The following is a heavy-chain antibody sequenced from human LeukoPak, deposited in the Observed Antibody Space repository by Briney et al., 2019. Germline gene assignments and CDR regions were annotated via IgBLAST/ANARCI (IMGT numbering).Heavy chain of an antibody. CDR1: GYTFTSYG. V-gene: IGHV1-18*01. D-gene: IGHD6-19*01. CDR2: ISAYNGNT. J-gene: IGHJ4*02. Sequence: ASVKVSCKASGYTFTSYGISWVRQAPGQGVEWMGWISAYNGNTNYAQKLQGRVTITTDTSTSTAYMELRSLRSDDTAVYYCARDEPYSSGWFEVDYWGQGTLVTVSS. CDR3: ARDEPYSSGWFEVDY.